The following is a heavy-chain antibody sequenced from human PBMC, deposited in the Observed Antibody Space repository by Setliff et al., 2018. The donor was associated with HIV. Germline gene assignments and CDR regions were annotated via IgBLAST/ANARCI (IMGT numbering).Heavy chain of an antibody. Sequence: SETLSLTCTVSGGPISSDYWSWIRQPPGKGLEWIGYVYYSGTTNYNPSLKSRVSMSVDTSKNQFSLRLSSVTAADTAVYYCARKYLVNVFDYWGQGMLVTVSS. CDR2: VYYSGTT. CDR1: GGPISSDY. V-gene: IGHV4-59*01. CDR3: ARKYLVNVFDY. D-gene: IGHD3-22*01. J-gene: IGHJ4*02.